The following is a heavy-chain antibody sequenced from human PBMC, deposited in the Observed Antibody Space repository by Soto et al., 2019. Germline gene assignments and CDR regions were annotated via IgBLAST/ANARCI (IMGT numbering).Heavy chain of an antibody. Sequence: SVKVSCKASGGTFSSYTISWVRQAPGQGLEWMGRIIPILGIANYAQKFQGRVTITADKSTSTAYMELSSLRSEDTAVYYCARDFVGGDAFDIWGQGTMVTVSS. CDR2: IIPILGIA. CDR1: GGTFSSYT. J-gene: IGHJ3*02. D-gene: IGHD1-26*01. V-gene: IGHV1-69*04. CDR3: ARDFVGGDAFDI.